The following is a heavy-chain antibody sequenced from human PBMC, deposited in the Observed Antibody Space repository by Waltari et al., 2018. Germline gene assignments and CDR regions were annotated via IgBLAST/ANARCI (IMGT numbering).Heavy chain of an antibody. J-gene: IGHJ4*02. CDR3: ARDPLNDYGGWDDY. V-gene: IGHV3-23*01. D-gene: IGHD4-17*01. CDR2: ISGSGGNT. CDR1: GFFFTSNA. Sequence: EVQLLESGGTLLQPGGSLTVSCAACGFFFTSNAFSWVRQAPGKGLEWVSSISGSGGNTYYAESVRGRFTISRDNSKNTVFLQMNSLRVDDTAVYYCARDPLNDYGGWDDYWGQGTLVTVSS.